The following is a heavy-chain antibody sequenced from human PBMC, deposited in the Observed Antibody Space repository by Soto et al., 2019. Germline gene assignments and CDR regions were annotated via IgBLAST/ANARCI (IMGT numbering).Heavy chain of an antibody. V-gene: IGHV3-23*01. J-gene: IGHJ4*02. CDR2: ISGSGGYT. Sequence: PGGSLRLSCAASGFTFSTYAMSWVRQAPGKGLEWVSTISGSGGYTYYADSVKGRFTISRDNSKNTLYLEINSLRAEDTAVYYCAKPVGYYDSSDYWGQGTLVTVSS. CDR1: GFTFSTYA. CDR3: AKPVGYYDSSDY. D-gene: IGHD3-22*01.